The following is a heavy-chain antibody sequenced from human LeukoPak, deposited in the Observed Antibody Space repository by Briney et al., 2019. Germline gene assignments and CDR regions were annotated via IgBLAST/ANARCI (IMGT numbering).Heavy chain of an antibody. V-gene: IGHV3-21*01. Sequence: GGSLRLSCAASGFTFSNYNMNWVRQAPGKGLEWVSSITTSSSYIYYADSVKGRFTISRDNAKNSLYLQMNRLRAEDTAVYYCASGTTAQYQLDYWGQGTLVTVSS. CDR1: GFTFSNYN. D-gene: IGHD2-2*01. CDR2: ITTSSSYI. CDR3: ASGTTAQYQLDY. J-gene: IGHJ4*02.